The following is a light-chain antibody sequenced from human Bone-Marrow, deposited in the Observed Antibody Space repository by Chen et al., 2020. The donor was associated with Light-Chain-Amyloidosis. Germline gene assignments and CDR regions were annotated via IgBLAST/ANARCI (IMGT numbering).Light chain of an antibody. Sequence: QSALTQPASVSGSPGQSITISCTGTRSDVGGVNHFSWYQHHPDKAPKLMIYEVTNRPSWVPDRFAGYKADNTASLTISGLQTEDEADYFCSSYTITNTRVFGSGTRVTVL. V-gene: IGLV2-14*01. CDR3: SSYTITNTRV. J-gene: IGLJ1*01. CDR2: EVT. CDR1: RSDVGGVNH.